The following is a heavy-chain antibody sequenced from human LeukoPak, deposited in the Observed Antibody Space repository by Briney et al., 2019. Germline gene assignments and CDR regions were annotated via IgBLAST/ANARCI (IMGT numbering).Heavy chain of an antibody. CDR1: GFTVSSYW. CDR2: IKQDGSEK. J-gene: IGHJ4*02. Sequence: GGSLRLSCAASGFTVSSYWMSWVRQAAGKGLEWVANIKQDGSEKYYVDSVKGRFTISRDNAKNSLYLQMNSLRAEDTAVYYCASSGSYWILFDYWGQGTLVTVSS. V-gene: IGHV3-7*01. D-gene: IGHD1-26*01. CDR3: ASSGSYWILFDY.